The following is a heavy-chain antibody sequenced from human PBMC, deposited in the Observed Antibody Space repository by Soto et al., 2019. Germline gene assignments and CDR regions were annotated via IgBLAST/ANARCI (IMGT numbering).Heavy chain of an antibody. Sequence: PSETLSLTCAVYGGSFSGYYWSWIRQPPGKGLEWIGEINHSGSTNYNPSLKSRVTISVDTSKNQFSLKRSSVTAADTAVYYCARGRVSPALWFGDHYYYYYGMDVWGQGTTVTVSS. CDR3: ARGRVSPALWFGDHYYYYYGMDV. D-gene: IGHD3-10*01. V-gene: IGHV4-34*01. CDR2: INHSGST. J-gene: IGHJ6*02. CDR1: GGSFSGYY.